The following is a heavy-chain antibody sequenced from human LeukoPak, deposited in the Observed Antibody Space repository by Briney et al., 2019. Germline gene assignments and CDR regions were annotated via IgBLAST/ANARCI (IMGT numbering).Heavy chain of an antibody. V-gene: IGHV3-23*01. D-gene: IGHD3-10*01. Sequence: GGSLRLSCTASGFTFSNYAMSWVRQAPGKGLEWVSTISGSDGSTYYADSVKGRFTISRDNSKNTLYLQMNSLRVEDTAVYYCARTKITMVRGAPIDYWGQGTLVTVSS. CDR2: ISGSDGST. CDR1: GFTFSNYA. J-gene: IGHJ4*02. CDR3: ARTKITMVRGAPIDY.